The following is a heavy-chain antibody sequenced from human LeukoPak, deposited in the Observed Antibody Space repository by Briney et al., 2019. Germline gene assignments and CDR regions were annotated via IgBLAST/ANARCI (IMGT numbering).Heavy chain of an antibody. CDR2: INHSGST. V-gene: IGHV4-34*01. Sequence: PSETLSLTCAVYGGSFSGYYWSWIRQPPGKGLGWIGEINHSGSTNYNPSLKSRVTISVDTSKNQFSLKLSSVTAADTAVYYCAREEVTTVTSDAFDIWGQGTMVTVSS. CDR1: GGSFSGYY. D-gene: IGHD4-17*01. J-gene: IGHJ3*02. CDR3: AREEVTTVTSDAFDI.